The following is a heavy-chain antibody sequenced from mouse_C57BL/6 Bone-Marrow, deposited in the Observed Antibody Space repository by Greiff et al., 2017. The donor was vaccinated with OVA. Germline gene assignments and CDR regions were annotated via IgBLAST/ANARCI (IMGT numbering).Heavy chain of an antibody. V-gene: IGHV5-17*01. Sequence: EVKVEESGGGLVKPGGSLKLSCAASGFTFSDYGMHWVRQAPEKGLEWVAYISSGSSTIYYAATVKGRFTISRDNAKNTLFLQRTSLRSEDTAMYYCARINYWYFDVWGTGTTVTVSS. J-gene: IGHJ1*03. CDR1: GFTFSDYG. CDR2: ISSGSSTI. CDR3: ARINYWYFDV.